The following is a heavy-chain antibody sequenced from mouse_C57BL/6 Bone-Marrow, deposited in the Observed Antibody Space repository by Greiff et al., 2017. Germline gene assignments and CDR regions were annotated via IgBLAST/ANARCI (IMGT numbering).Heavy chain of an antibody. D-gene: IGHD1-1*01. Sequence: VQLQQSGAELVRPGTSVKMSCKASGYTFTNYWIGWAKQRPGHGLEWIGDIYPGGGYTNYNEKFKGKATLTADKSSSTAYMQFSSLTSEDSAIYYCARVTTVVATDWYFDVGHRDHGHRLL. CDR2: IYPGGGYT. V-gene: IGHV1-63*01. CDR1: GYTFTNYW. CDR3: ARVTTVVATDWYFDV. J-gene: IGHJ1*03.